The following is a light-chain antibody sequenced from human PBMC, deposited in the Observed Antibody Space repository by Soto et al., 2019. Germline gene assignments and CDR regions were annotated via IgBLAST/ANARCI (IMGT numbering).Light chain of an antibody. Sequence: QSVLTQPRSVSGSPGQSVTISCTGISSDVDXXNRVSWYQQXXGXAPKLMIYEVSNRPSGVPDRFSGSKSGXXASLTISGXXAEDEADYYCCSYXXXXTXXFGTXTKLTVL. V-gene: IGLV2-18*02. J-gene: IGLJ1*01. CDR1: SSDVDXXNR. CDR2: EVS. CDR3: CSYXXXXTXX.